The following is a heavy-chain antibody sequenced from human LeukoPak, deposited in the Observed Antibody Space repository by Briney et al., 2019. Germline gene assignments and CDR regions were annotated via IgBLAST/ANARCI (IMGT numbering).Heavy chain of an antibody. V-gene: IGHV4-34*01. CDR3: ARRRLRTHGAFDI. CDR1: GGSFSGYY. CDR2: INHSGST. J-gene: IGHJ3*02. Sequence: SEALSLTCAVYGGSFSGYYWSWIRQPPGKGLEWIGEINHSGSTNYNPSLKSRVTISVDTSKNQFSLKLSSVTAADTAVYYCARRRLRTHGAFDIWGQGTMVTVPS. D-gene: IGHD4-17*01.